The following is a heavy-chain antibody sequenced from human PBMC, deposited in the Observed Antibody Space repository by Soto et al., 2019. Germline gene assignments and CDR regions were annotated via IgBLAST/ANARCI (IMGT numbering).Heavy chain of an antibody. CDR3: ARATREYYDFWSGYPAVRFDP. CDR1: GGSISSGDYY. V-gene: IGHV4-30-4*01. Sequence: QVQLQESGPGLVKPSQTLSLTCTVSGGSISSGDYYWSWIRQPPGKGLEWIGYIYYSGSTYYNPSLKSRVTISVDTSKNQFSLKLSSATAVDTAVYYCARATREYYDFWSGYPAVRFDPWGQGTLVTVSS. CDR2: IYYSGST. J-gene: IGHJ5*02. D-gene: IGHD3-3*01.